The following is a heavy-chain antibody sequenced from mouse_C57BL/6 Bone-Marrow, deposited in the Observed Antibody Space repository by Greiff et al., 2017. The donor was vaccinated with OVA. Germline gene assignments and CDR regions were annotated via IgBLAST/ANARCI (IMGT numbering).Heavy chain of an antibody. D-gene: IGHD1-1*01. CDR1: GYTFTDYY. CDR2: INPNNGGT. CDR3: ATTVDY. J-gene: IGHJ2*01. V-gene: IGHV1-26*01. Sequence: VQLQQSGPELVKPGASVKISCKASGYTFTDYYMNWVKQSHGKSLEWIGDINPNNGGTSYNQKFKGKATLTVDKSSSTAYMELRSLTSEDSAVYYCATTVDYWGQGTTLTVSS.